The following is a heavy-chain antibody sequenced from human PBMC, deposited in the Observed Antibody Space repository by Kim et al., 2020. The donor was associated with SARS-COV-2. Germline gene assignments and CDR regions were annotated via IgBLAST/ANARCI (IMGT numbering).Heavy chain of an antibody. Sequence: GGSLRLSCAASGFTFSSYSMNWVRQAPGKGLEWVSYISSSSSTIYYADSVKGRFTISRDNAKNSLYLQMNSLRDEDTAVYYCARGDREMATIGLGFDYWGQGTLVTVSS. D-gene: IGHD5-12*01. J-gene: IGHJ4*02. CDR3: ARGDREMATIGLGFDY. V-gene: IGHV3-48*02. CDR1: GFTFSSYS. CDR2: ISSSSSTI.